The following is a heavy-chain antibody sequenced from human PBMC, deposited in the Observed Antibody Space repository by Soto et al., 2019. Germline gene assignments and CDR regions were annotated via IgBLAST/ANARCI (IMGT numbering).Heavy chain of an antibody. V-gene: IGHV4-39*07. J-gene: IGHJ4*02. CDR2: IYHRGTT. Sequence: SESLSLTCTVSGGSFSSSSYYWGWVRQPPGKGLEWIGYIYHRGTTNYNPSLKSRVTFSVDTSKNQFSLKLSSVTAADTAVYYCARDKYYDSTGNFDFWGQGTLVPVSS. CDR1: GGSFSSSSYY. D-gene: IGHD3-22*01. CDR3: ARDKYYDSTGNFDF.